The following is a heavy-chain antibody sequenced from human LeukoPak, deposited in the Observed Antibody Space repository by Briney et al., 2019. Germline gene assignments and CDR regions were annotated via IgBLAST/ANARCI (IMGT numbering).Heavy chain of an antibody. CDR2: IYHTGRT. Sequence: SETLSLTCAVSGDSMTSNNWWSWVRHPPGKGLGWIGDIYHTGRTNYNPSLKSRVTISVDKSKKQLSLKLDSVTAADTAVYYCARGTEADGTFMFDFWGQGTLVTVSS. D-gene: IGHD5-24*01. J-gene: IGHJ4*02. V-gene: IGHV4-4*02. CDR1: GDSMTSNNW. CDR3: ARGTEADGTFMFDF.